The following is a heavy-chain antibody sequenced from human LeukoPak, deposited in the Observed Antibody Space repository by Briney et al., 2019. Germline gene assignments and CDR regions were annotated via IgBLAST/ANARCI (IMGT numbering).Heavy chain of an antibody. CDR3: ARRLPYYGSGSYYKKGSLNWFGP. V-gene: IGHV4-38-2*02. J-gene: IGHJ5*02. D-gene: IGHD3-10*01. CDR2: IYHSGST. Sequence: PSETLSLTCTVSGYSISSGYYWGWIRQPPGKGLEWIGSIYHSGSTYYNPSLKSRVTISVDTSKNQFSLKLSSVTAADTAVYYCARRLPYYGSGSYYKKGSLNWFGPWGQGTLVTVSS. CDR1: GYSISSGYY.